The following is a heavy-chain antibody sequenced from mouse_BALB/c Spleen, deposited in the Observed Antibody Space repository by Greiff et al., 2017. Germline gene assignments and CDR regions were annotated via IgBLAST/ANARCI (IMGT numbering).Heavy chain of an antibody. J-gene: IGHJ3*01. CDR1: GYSITSDYA. CDR2: ISYSGST. V-gene: IGHV3-2*02. D-gene: IGHD2-10*02. Sequence: EVKLMESGPGLVKPSQSLSLTCTVTGYSITSDYAWNWIRQFPGNKLEWMGYISYSGSTSYNPSLKSRISITRDTSKNQFFLQLNSVTTEDTATYYCARSGMPSFAYWGQGTLVTVSA. CDR3: ARSGMPSFAY.